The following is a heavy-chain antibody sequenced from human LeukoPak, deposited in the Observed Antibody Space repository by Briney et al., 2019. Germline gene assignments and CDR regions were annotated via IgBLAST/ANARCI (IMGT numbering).Heavy chain of an antibody. J-gene: IGHJ4*02. Sequence: GASVKVSCKASGVTFSSYAISWVRQAPGQGLEWMGRIIPILGIANYAQKFQGRVTITTDKSTSTAYMELSSLRSEDTAVYYCAARGYSYSDFDYWGQGTLVTVSS. CDR3: AARGYSYSDFDY. CDR1: GVTFSSYA. D-gene: IGHD5-18*01. V-gene: IGHV1-69*04. CDR2: IIPILGIA.